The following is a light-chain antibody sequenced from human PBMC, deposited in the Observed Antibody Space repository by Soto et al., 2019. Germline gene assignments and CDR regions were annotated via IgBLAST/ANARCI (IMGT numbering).Light chain of an antibody. V-gene: IGLV2-14*03. CDR1: SSDVGAYIY. Sequence: QSVLTQPASVSGSPGQSITISCGGTSSDVGAYIYVSWYQQYPGKAPKLIIYEVNNRPSGVSGRFSGSKSDTSAYLTISGLQAEDEADYYCSSYTSSSTLVFGGGTKLTVL. J-gene: IGLJ2*01. CDR2: EVN. CDR3: SSYTSSSTLV.